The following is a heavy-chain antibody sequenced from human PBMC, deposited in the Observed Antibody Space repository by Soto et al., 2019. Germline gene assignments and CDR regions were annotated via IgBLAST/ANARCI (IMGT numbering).Heavy chain of an antibody. Sequence: GGSLRLSCAASGFTFSSYWMSWVRQAPGKGLEWVANIKQDGSEKYYVDSVKGRFTISRDNSKNSLYLQMNSLRAEDTAVYYCARGSSGYGYDAFDIWGQGTMVTVSS. CDR2: IKQDGSEK. CDR1: GFTFSSYW. CDR3: ARGSSGYGYDAFDI. D-gene: IGHD5-12*01. J-gene: IGHJ3*02. V-gene: IGHV3-7*01.